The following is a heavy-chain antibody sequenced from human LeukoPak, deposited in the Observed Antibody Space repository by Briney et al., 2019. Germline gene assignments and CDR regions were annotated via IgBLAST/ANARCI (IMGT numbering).Heavy chain of an antibody. Sequence: GGSLRLSCVASGFTFSTYGMHWVRQAPGKGLEWVAVISYEASIQHYADSVKGRFTISRDNSKNTLYLQMNSLGAEDTAVYYCAKERPPREGAYFDYWGQGILVTVSS. CDR1: GFTFSTYG. D-gene: IGHD1-26*01. CDR2: ISYEASIQ. V-gene: IGHV3-30*02. CDR3: AKERPPREGAYFDY. J-gene: IGHJ4*02.